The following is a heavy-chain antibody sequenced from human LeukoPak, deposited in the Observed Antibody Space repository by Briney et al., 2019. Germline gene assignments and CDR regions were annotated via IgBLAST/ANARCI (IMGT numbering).Heavy chain of an antibody. CDR1: GDAFSTYV. CDR3: ARRIGERFSAHEYFDS. J-gene: IGHJ4*02. V-gene: IGHV1-69*04. CDR2: IIPIVNMV. D-gene: IGHD5-12*01. Sequence: SVKVSCKSSGDAFSTYVFTWVRQAPGQGLEWMGRIIPIVNMVDYAEEFQGRVSITADKSTSTAYMEVSGLRSEDTAVYYCARRIGERFSAHEYFDSWGQGTQVTVSS.